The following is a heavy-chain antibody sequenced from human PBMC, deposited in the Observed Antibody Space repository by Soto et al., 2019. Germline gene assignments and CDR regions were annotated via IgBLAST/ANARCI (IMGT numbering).Heavy chain of an antibody. D-gene: IGHD2-15*01. Sequence: PVGSLRLSCAASGFTVSSKYMTWVRQAPGKGLEWVSILWSAGLTYYADSVKGRFTISRDNFKNTVYLQMNGLGVEDSGVYFCARELPPDLWGQGTLVTVSS. J-gene: IGHJ4*01. CDR3: ARELPPDL. V-gene: IGHV3-53*01. CDR2: LWSAGLT. CDR1: GFTVSSKY.